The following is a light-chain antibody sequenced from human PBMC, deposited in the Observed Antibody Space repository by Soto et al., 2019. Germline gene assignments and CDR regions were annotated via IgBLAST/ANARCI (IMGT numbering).Light chain of an antibody. CDR2: GAS. V-gene: IGKV3D-15*01. CDR3: HQYNNWPPLT. Sequence: EIVLTQSPGTLSLSPGERATLSCRAIQSVSNNYLAWYQQKPGQAPRRLIYGASTRATGIPARFSGSGSGTEFILTISSLQSEDSAVYYCHQYNNWPPLTFGHGTRLEIK. CDR1: QSVSNN. J-gene: IGKJ5*01.